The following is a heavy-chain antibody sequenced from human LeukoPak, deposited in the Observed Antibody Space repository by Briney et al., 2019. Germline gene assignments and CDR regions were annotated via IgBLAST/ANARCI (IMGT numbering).Heavy chain of an antibody. CDR1: GGSITSSSYY. CDR2: TYSGGRT. CDR3: ARDFQWGFDY. V-gene: IGHV3-66*01. D-gene: IGHD2-8*01. Sequence: ETLSLTCTVSGGSITSSSYYWGWVRQAPGKGLEWVSVTYSGGRTYYADSVRGRFTISRDNPKNTLYLQMNSLRAEDTAVYYCARDFQWGFDYWGQGTLVTVSS. J-gene: IGHJ4*02.